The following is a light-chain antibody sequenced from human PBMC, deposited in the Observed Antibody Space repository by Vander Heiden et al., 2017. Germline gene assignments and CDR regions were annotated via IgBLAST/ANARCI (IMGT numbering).Light chain of an antibody. CDR1: RSNVGADYN. CDR3: QSYDSSLGGHVV. J-gene: IGLJ2*01. Sequence: QSLLTPPPSVSAAPCPTVTISCSGSRSNVGADYNVHWYQRLPGTAPKLLIYHNKNRPSGVPDRFSGSKSGTSASLVISGLQAEDEAYYFCQSYDSSLGGHVVFGGGTKLTVL. V-gene: IGLV1-40*01. CDR2: HNK.